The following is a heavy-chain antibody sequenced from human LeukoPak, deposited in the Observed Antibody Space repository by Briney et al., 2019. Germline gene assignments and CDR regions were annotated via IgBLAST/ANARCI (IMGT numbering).Heavy chain of an antibody. Sequence: PGGSLRLSCAASGFTLSSYGMSWVRQAPGKGLEWVSTISVSGGSTYYADSVKGRFTVSRDNSKNTLYLQMNSLRAEDTAVYYCAKDLRKYSSSGLVDYWGEGTLVTVSS. CDR1: GFTLSSYG. D-gene: IGHD6-13*01. V-gene: IGHV3-23*01. CDR2: ISVSGGST. J-gene: IGHJ4*02. CDR3: AKDLRKYSSSGLVDY.